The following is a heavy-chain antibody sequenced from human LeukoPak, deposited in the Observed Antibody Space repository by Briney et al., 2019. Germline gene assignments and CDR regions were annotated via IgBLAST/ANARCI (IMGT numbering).Heavy chain of an antibody. CDR2: VFNGGST. CDR1: GASIDSHY. D-gene: IGHD3-10*01. J-gene: IGHJ4*02. Sequence: PSETLSLTCSVSGASIDSHYWSWIRQSPGKGLEWIGYVFNGGSTNYNPSLNSRVTMSLDTSRAQFSLRLSSVTAVDTAIYYCASRPADTTWYGVFDYWSQGTLVTVSS. CDR3: ASRPADTTWYGVFDY. V-gene: IGHV4-59*11.